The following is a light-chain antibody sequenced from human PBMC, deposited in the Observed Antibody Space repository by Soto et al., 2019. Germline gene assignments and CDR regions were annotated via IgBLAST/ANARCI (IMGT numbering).Light chain of an antibody. CDR2: KAS. CDR3: QQYNSYPVT. J-gene: IGKJ4*01. V-gene: IGKV1-5*03. Sequence: DIKMTQSPSTLSASVGDRVTITCRASQSFSSWLAWYQQKPGKAPKLLIYKASTLESGVPSRFSGSGSGTEFTLTISSLQPDDFATYYCQQYNSYPVTFGGGTKVEIK. CDR1: QSFSSW.